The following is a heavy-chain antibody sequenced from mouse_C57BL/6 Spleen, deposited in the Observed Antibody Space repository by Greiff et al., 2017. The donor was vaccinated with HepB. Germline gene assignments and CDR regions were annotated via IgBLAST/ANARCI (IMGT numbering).Heavy chain of an antibody. J-gene: IGHJ4*01. CDR1: GFSLTSYG. Sequence: VPVAESGPGLVQPSQSLSITCTVSGFSLTSYGVHWVRQSPGKGLEWLGVIWSGGSTDYNAAFISRLSISKDNSKSQVFFKMNSLQADDTAIYYCAGTNWDEYYYAMDYWGQGTSVTVSS. CDR3: AGTNWDEYYYAMDY. V-gene: IGHV2-2*01. CDR2: IWSGGST. D-gene: IGHD4-1*01.